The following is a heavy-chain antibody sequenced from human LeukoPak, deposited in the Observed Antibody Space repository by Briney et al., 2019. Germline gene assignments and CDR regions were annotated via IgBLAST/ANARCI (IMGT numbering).Heavy chain of an antibody. Sequence: PSETLSLTCTVSGGSISSGSYYWSCIPQPAGKGLEWIGHIYISGSTNYNPSLKSRVTISVDKSKNQFSLRLTSVTAADTAVYYCARSPTKRVPEDYCGQGTLVTVSS. CDR1: GGSISSGSYY. V-gene: IGHV4-61*09. J-gene: IGHJ4*02. D-gene: IGHD2-2*01. CDR2: IYISGST. CDR3: ARSPTKRVPEDY.